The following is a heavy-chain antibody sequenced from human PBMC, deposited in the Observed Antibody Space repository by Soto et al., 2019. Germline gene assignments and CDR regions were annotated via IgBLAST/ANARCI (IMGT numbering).Heavy chain of an antibody. J-gene: IGHJ6*02. D-gene: IGHD3-3*01. Sequence: QVQLQQWGAEVLKPSETLSLTCVVNGGSFSGYYWTCIRQPPGKGLDWIGDINHSGITDSNPSLESRVTISVDMSKHQFSLRVNSVTAADTAVYYCARGRSSVPDRRGIGYYGLDVWGQGTTVTVSS. CDR3: ARGRSSVPDRRGIGYYGLDV. CDR2: INHSGIT. CDR1: GGSFSGYY. V-gene: IGHV4-34*01.